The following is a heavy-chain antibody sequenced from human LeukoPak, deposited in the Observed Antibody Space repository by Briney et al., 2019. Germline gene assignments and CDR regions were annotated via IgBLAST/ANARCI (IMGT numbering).Heavy chain of an antibody. D-gene: IGHD3-16*02. Sequence: PSETLSLTCAVYGGSFSGYYWSWIRQPPGKGLEWIGEINHSGSTNYNPSLKSRVTISVDTSKNQFSLKLSSVTAADTAVYYCARGVRYYDYVWGSYRFSRYNWFDPWGQGTLVTVSS. CDR2: INHSGST. CDR3: ARGVRYYDYVWGSYRFSRYNWFDP. V-gene: IGHV4-34*01. J-gene: IGHJ5*02. CDR1: GGSFSGYY.